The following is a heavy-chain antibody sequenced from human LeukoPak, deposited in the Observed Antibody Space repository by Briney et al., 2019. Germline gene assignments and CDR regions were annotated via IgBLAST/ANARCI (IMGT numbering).Heavy chain of an antibody. Sequence: SVKVSCKASGGTFSSYAISWVRQAPGQGLEWMGGIIPIFGTANYAQKFQGRVTITADESTSTAYMELSSLRSEDTAVYYCAREGDSSSPFDYRGQGTLVTVSS. CDR3: AREGDSSSPFDY. V-gene: IGHV1-69*01. CDR1: GGTFSSYA. CDR2: IIPIFGTA. J-gene: IGHJ4*02. D-gene: IGHD6-6*01.